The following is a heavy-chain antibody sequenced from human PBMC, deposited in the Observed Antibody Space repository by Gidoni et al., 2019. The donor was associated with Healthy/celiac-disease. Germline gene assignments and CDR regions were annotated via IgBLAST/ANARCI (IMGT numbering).Heavy chain of an antibody. J-gene: IGHJ4*02. CDR3: AKDPYYYDRSGLFDY. CDR1: GFTFSSYG. CDR2: ISGSGGST. D-gene: IGHD3-22*01. Sequence: EVQLLESGGGLVQPGGSLRLSCAASGFTFSSYGMSWVRQAPGKGLECVSAISGSGGSTYYADSVKGRFTIARDNSKNTLYLQMNSLRAEDTAVYYCAKDPYYYDRSGLFDYWGQGTLVTVSS. V-gene: IGHV3-23*01.